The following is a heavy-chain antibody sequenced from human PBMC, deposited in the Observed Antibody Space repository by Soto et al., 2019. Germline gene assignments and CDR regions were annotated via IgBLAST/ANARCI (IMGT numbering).Heavy chain of an antibody. Sequence: GGSLRLSCAASGFTSNYDWMHWVRQAPGQGLVWVSHIHSDGSTTTYADSVKGRSTISRDNAKNTLYLQMNSLKAEDTAVYYCVRGDKGGFDLWGQGTTVTVSS. D-gene: IGHD2-21*02. V-gene: IGHV3-74*01. CDR2: IHSDGSTT. J-gene: IGHJ3*01. CDR1: GFTSNYDW. CDR3: VRGDKGGFDL.